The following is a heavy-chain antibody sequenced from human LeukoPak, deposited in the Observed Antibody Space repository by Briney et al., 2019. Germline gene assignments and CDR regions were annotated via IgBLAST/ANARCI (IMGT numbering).Heavy chain of an antibody. V-gene: IGHV4-39*07. CDR2: IYYSGST. CDR3: ARVDSGSYYDEETTEY. D-gene: IGHD1-26*01. J-gene: IGHJ4*02. CDR1: GGSVSSSSYC. Sequence: SETLSLTCTVSGGSVSSSSYCWGWIRQPPGNGLVWIGSIYYSGSTYYNPSLKSRVNISVDTSKNQFSLKLSSVTAADTAVYYCARVDSGSYYDEETTEYWGQGTLVTVSS.